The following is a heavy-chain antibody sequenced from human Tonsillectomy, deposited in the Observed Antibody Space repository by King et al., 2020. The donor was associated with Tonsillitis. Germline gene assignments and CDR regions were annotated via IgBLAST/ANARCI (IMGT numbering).Heavy chain of an antibody. Sequence: HVQLVESGGGVVQPGRSLRLSCAASGFTFTSYVMHWVRQAPGKGLEWVAVISYDGSNKHYADSVKGRFTISRDNSKNTLYLQMNSLRAEDTAVYYCARATKAGLDFSGFDHWGQGTLVTVSS. CDR3: ARATKAGLDFSGFDH. D-gene: IGHD5-12*01. J-gene: IGHJ4*02. CDR1: GFTFTSYV. CDR2: ISYDGSNK. V-gene: IGHV3-30*01.